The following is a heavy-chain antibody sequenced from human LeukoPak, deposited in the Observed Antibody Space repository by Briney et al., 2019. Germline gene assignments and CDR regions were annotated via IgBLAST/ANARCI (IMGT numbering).Heavy chain of an antibody. D-gene: IGHD1-14*01. Sequence: GASVKVSCKASGYTFTDYYIHWVRQAPGQGLEWMGRINPNSAGTNYAQKFQGRVTMTRDTSISTAYMELSSLRSDDTAVYYCARPNRGEQDYYYYYYMDVWGKRTTITVSS. CDR1: GYTFTDYY. CDR3: ARPNRGEQDYYYYYYMDV. CDR2: INPNSAGT. V-gene: IGHV1-2*02. J-gene: IGHJ6*03.